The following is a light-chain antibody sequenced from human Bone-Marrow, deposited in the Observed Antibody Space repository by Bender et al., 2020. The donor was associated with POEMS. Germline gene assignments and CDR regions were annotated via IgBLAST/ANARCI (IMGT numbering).Light chain of an antibody. J-gene: IGLJ3*02. Sequence: SYEMIQPPSVSVSPGQTATITCSGEKMGDKYVCWYQKRPGQSPVLVIFQDDKRPSGIPERFSGSNSGNTATLTISGTQAIDEADYYCQALDFRTVVFGGGTRLTVL. CDR3: QALDFRTVV. CDR2: QDD. V-gene: IGLV3-1*01. CDR1: KMGDKY.